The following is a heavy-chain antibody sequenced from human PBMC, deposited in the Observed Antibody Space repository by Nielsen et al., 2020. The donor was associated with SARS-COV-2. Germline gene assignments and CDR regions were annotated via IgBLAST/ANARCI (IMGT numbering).Heavy chain of an antibody. Sequence: GGSLRLSCKGSGSSFTSYWISWVRQMPGKGLEWMGRIDPSNSYTNYSPSFQGHVTISADKSISTAYLQWSSLKASDTAMYYCATRVPAASDDAFDIWGQGTMVTVSS. CDR3: ATRVPAASDDAFDI. CDR2: IDPSNSYT. V-gene: IGHV5-10-1*01. CDR1: GSSFTSYW. J-gene: IGHJ3*02. D-gene: IGHD2-2*01.